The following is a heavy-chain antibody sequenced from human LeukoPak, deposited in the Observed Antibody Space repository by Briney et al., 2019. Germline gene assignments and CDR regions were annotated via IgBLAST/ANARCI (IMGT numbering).Heavy chain of an antibody. J-gene: IGHJ1*01. V-gene: IGHV1-69*10. CDR3: ARDAGGSGYRDAEYFQY. D-gene: IGHD3-22*01. CDR1: GGTFSSYA. Sequence: SVKVSCKASGGTFSSYAISWVRQAPGQGLEWMGGFDPEDGETIYAQKFQGRVTMTRDMSTSTVYMELSSLRSDDTAVYYCARDAGGSGYRDAEYFQYWGQGTLVTVSS. CDR2: FDPEDGET.